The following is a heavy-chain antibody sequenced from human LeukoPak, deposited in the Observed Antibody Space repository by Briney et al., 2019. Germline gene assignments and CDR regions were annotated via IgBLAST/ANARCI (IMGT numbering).Heavy chain of an antibody. D-gene: IGHD3-10*01. CDR2: IYYNGDT. CDR3: VRGPYGSSISNWFDP. V-gene: IGHV4-59*01. Sequence: SETLSLTCSVSGGSITGYSWSWIRQTPGKGLEWIGYIYYNGDTHYNPSLNGRLSMSVDTPNKQFSLNLRSVTAADTAVYYCVRGPYGSSISNWFDPWGQGLLVTVSS. CDR1: GGSITGYS. J-gene: IGHJ5*02.